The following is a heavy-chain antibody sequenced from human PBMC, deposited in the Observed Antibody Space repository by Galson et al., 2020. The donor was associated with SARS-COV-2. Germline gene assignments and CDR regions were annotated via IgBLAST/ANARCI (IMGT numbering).Heavy chain of an antibody. CDR1: GGSINDYY. D-gene: IGHD2-2*01. CDR3: ASSPTYPKYHFDH. CDR2: IYYSGTT. V-gene: IGHV4-59*13. J-gene: IGHJ4*02. Sequence: SETLSLTCTVSGGSINDYYWNWIRQPPGKGLEWNGFIYYSGTTNYNPSLKSRVTISMDTSKNQFSLKLTSVTAADTAVYYCASSPTYPKYHFDHWGQGTLVTVSS.